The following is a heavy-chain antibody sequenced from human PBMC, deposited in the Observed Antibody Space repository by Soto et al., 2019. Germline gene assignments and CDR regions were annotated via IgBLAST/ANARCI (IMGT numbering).Heavy chain of an antibody. CDR1: GFTFSSYW. J-gene: IGHJ3*02. V-gene: IGHV3-7*01. D-gene: IGHD5-18*01. CDR2: IKQDGSEK. CDR3: ARVPGYSYGYPDAFDI. Sequence: SGGSLRLSCAASGFTFSSYWMSWVRQAPGKGLEWVANIKQDGSEKYYVDSVKGRFTISRDNAKNSLYLQMNSLRAEDTAVYYCARVPGYSYGYPDAFDIWGQGTMVTVSS.